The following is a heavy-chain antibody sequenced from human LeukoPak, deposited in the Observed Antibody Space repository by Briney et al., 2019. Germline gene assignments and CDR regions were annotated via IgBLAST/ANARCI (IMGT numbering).Heavy chain of an antibody. J-gene: IGHJ4*02. CDR1: GFTFSSYS. Sequence: PGGSLRLSCAASGFTFSSYSMSWVRQAPGKGLEWVSYISSSSSTIYYADSVKGRFTISRDNAKNSLYLQMNSLRAEDTAVYYCARDRTYYGSGSRYYYFDYWGQGTLVTVSS. CDR3: ARDRTYYGSGSRYYYFDY. CDR2: ISSSSSTI. V-gene: IGHV3-48*04. D-gene: IGHD3-10*01.